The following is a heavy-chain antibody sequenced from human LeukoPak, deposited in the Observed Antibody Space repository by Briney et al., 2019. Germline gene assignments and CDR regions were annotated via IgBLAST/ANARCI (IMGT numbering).Heavy chain of an antibody. CDR3: ARVSREYSYGFEETNY. D-gene: IGHD5-18*01. CDR1: GFTFSSYA. V-gene: IGHV3-23*01. Sequence: PGGSLRLSCAASGFTFSSYAMSWVRQAPGKGLEWVSAISGSGGSTYYADSVKGRFTISRDNSKNTLYLQMNSLRAEDTAVYYCARVSREYSYGFEETNYWGQGTLVTVSS. CDR2: ISGSGGST. J-gene: IGHJ4*02.